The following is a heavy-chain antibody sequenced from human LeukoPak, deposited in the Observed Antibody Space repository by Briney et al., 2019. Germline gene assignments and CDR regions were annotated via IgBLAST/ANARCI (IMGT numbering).Heavy chain of an antibody. J-gene: IGHJ6*03. CDR2: MNPNSGNT. Sequence: ASVKVSCKASGYTFTSYDFNWVRQATGQGLEWMGCMNPNSGNTGYAQKFQGRVTMTRDTSISTAYMELSSLRSEDTAVYYCARGTSCRGGSCYSDGYMDVWGKGTTVTVFS. CDR3: ARGTSCRGGSCYSDGYMDV. D-gene: IGHD2-15*01. V-gene: IGHV1-8*01. CDR1: GYTFTSYD.